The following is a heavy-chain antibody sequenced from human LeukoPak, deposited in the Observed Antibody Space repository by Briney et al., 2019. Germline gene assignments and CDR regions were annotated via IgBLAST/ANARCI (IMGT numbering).Heavy chain of an antibody. V-gene: IGHV1-8*01. J-gene: IGHJ4*02. CDR3: ARGSWELLLGYFDY. CDR1: GYTFTSYD. D-gene: IGHD1-26*01. CDR2: MNPNSGNT. Sequence: ASVKVSCKASGYTFTSYDINWVRQAPGQGLEGMGWMNPNSGNTGYAQKFQGRVTMTRNTSISTAYMELSSLRSEDTAVYYCARGSWELLLGYFDYWGQGTLVTVSS.